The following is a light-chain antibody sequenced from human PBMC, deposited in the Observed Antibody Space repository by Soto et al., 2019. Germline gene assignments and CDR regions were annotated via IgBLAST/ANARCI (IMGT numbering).Light chain of an antibody. CDR3: QQLNSYPWT. CDR1: QGISSY. J-gene: IGKJ1*01. V-gene: IGKV1-9*01. CDR2: AAS. Sequence: DIQLTQSPSFLSASVGDRVTIXXRASQGISSYLAWYQQKPGKAPKXVIYAASTLQSGVPSRFSGSGAGTEFTLTISSLQPEDFATYYCQQLNSYPWTFGQGTKVDIK.